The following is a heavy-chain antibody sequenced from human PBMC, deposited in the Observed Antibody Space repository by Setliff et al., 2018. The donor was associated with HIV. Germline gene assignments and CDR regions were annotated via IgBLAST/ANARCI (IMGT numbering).Heavy chain of an antibody. CDR2: LYWNDDK. CDR3: AHSTFVAAAGGFDY. Sequence: TLSLTCTVSGGSISSSNYYWGWIRQPPGKGLEWIALLYWNDDKRYSPSLKSRLTITKDTSKNQVVLTMTNMDPVDTATYYCAHSTFVAAAGGFDYWGQGTLVTVSS. J-gene: IGHJ4*02. D-gene: IGHD6-13*01. V-gene: IGHV2-5*01. CDR1: GGSISSSNYY.